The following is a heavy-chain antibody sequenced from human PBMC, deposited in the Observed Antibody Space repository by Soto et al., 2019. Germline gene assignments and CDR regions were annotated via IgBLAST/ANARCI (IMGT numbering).Heavy chain of an antibody. Sequence: QVQLVQSGPEVKKPGSSVKVSCKASGGTFSNSPIAWVRLAPGQGLEWMGGVIPIFSVMKYAEKFQGRVTLTADDSTSTVYMELSSLTSEDTAVYYCARGRTIFGVVNFDYWGQGTPVTVSS. D-gene: IGHD3-3*01. V-gene: IGHV1-69*01. J-gene: IGHJ4*02. CDR3: ARGRTIFGVVNFDY. CDR2: VIPIFSVM. CDR1: GGTFSNSP.